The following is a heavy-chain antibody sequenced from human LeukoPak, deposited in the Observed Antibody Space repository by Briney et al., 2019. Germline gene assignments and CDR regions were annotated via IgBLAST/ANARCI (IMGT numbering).Heavy chain of an antibody. CDR3: ARVPYGDDEYFQH. J-gene: IGHJ1*01. V-gene: IGHV4-4*02. CDR2: IYHSGST. D-gene: IGHD4-17*01. Sequence: SGTLSLTCAVSGGSINSSNWWSWVRQPPGRGLEWIGEIYHSGSTNYNPSLKSRVTISVDKSKNQFSLKLSSVTAADTAVYYCARVPYGDDEYFQHWGQGTLVTVSS. CDR1: GGSINSSNW.